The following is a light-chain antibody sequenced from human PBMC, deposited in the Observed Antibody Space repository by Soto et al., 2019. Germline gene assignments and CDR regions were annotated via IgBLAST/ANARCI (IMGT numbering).Light chain of an antibody. J-gene: IGKJ1*01. CDR2: KAS. V-gene: IGKV1-5*03. Sequence: DIQMTQSPSTLSASVGDRVTITCRASQSITDWLAWYQQKPGKAPKFLIYKASKLEGGVPSRFSGSGSGTEFALTISSVQPADFATYYCQYWDDYSWTFGQGTKVEIK. CDR3: QYWDDYSWT. CDR1: QSITDW.